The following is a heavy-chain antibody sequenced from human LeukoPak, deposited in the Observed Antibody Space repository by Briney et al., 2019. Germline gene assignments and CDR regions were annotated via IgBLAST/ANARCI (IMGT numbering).Heavy chain of an antibody. V-gene: IGHV1-46*01. CDR2: IHPSSGST. Sequence: GASVKVSCKASGYTFTRYYMHWVRQAPGQGLEWMGIIHPSSGSTSYGQKFEGRVTLTRDTSTSTVYMELISLRSEDTAVYYCARDSSTSSLADPWGQGTLVTVSS. D-gene: IGHD2-2*01. CDR1: GYTFTRYY. J-gene: IGHJ5*02. CDR3: ARDSSTSSLADP.